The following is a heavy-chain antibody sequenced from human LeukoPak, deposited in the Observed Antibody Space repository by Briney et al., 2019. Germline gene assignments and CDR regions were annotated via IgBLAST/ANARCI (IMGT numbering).Heavy chain of an antibody. J-gene: IGHJ4*02. Sequence: SETLSLTCTVSGGSISSDYWSWIRQPAGKGLEWIGRIYTSGSTNYNPSLKSRVTMSVDTSKNQFSLKLSSVTAADTAVYYCAVGIAVAGRGIDYWGQGTLVTVSS. CDR3: AVGIAVAGRGIDY. D-gene: IGHD6-19*01. CDR1: GGSISSDY. V-gene: IGHV4-4*07. CDR2: IYTSGST.